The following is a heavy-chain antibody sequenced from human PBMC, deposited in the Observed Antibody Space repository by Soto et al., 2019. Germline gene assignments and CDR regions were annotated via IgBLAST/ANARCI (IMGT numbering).Heavy chain of an antibody. J-gene: IGHJ4*02. Sequence: SVKVSCKASGGTFSASTISWVRQAPGQGLEWMGGITPIFGTASFAQKFQGRVTITADESTSTAYMELSSLRSEDTAMYYCARDGTLYDSSGYYYLYWGQGTLVTVSS. CDR2: ITPIFGTA. CDR1: GGTFSAST. CDR3: ARDGTLYDSSGYYYLY. V-gene: IGHV1-69*13. D-gene: IGHD3-22*01.